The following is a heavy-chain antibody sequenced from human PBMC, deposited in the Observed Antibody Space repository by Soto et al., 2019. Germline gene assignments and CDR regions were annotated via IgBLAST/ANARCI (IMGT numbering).Heavy chain of an antibody. Sequence: GASVKVSCKASGYTFTSYGISWVRQAPGRGLEWMGWISAYNGNTNYAQKLQGRVTMTTDTSTSTAYMELRGLRSDDTAVYYCARARRDGYNYGYWGQGTLVTVSS. CDR1: GYTFTSYG. CDR3: ARARRDGYNYGY. CDR2: ISAYNGNT. D-gene: IGHD5-12*01. J-gene: IGHJ4*02. V-gene: IGHV1-18*04.